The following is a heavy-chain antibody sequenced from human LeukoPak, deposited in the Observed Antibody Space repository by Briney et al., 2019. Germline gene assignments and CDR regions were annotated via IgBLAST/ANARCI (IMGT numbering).Heavy chain of an antibody. D-gene: IGHD6-19*01. CDR1: GYTFTSYG. Sequence: GSSVKVSCKPSGYTFTSYGISWVREAAGQGLEWMGWIGAYNRNTNYAHKLQARVTMTTDTSTSTAYMELRSLRSGDTAVYYCATDLAASGLSCWYYWGQGTLVTVP. J-gene: IGHJ4*02. V-gene: IGHV1-18*01. CDR2: IGAYNRNT. CDR3: ATDLAASGLSCWYY.